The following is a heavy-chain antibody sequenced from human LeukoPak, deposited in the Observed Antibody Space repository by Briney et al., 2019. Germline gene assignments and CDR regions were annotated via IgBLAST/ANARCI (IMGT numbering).Heavy chain of an antibody. CDR2: IYYSGST. CDR1: GGSISSYY. V-gene: IGHV4-59*01. J-gene: IGHJ4*02. D-gene: IGHD5-18*01. CDR3: ARDRGYSYGYDY. Sequence: SETLSLTCTVSGGSISSYYWSWIRQPPGKGLEWIGYIYYSGSTNYNPSLKSRVTIPVDTSKNQFSLKLSSVTAADTAVYYCARDRGYSYGYDYWGQGTLVTVSS.